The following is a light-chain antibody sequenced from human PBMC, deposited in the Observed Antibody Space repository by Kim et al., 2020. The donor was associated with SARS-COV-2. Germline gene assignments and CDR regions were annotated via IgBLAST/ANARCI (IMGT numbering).Light chain of an antibody. CDR1: QYISTW. CDR2: KAS. CDR3: QQYANYWA. Sequence: SASVGDRVTITGRASQYISTWVAWYQQKPGKAPKLLIYKASNLESGVPSRFSGSGSGTEFTLTINSLQPDDFATYYCQQYANYWAFGQGTKVDIK. V-gene: IGKV1-5*03. J-gene: IGKJ1*01.